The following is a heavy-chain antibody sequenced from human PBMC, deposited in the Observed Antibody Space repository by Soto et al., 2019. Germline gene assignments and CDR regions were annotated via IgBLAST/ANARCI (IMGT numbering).Heavy chain of an antibody. D-gene: IGHD3-3*01. J-gene: IGHJ6*04. CDR3: ADPLVLTILGRHSSYPAMDV. Sequence: GGSLRLSCAASGVTFSSYAMHWVRQAPGKGLEWVAVISYDGSNKYYADSVKGRFTISRDNSKNTLYLQMNSLRAEDTAVYYCADPLVLTILGRHSSYPAMDVWGNG. V-gene: IGHV3-30-3*01. CDR2: ISYDGSNK. CDR1: GVTFSSYA.